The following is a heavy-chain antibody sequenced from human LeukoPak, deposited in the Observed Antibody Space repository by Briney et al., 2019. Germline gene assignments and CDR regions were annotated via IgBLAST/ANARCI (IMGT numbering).Heavy chain of an antibody. J-gene: IGHJ4*02. CDR2: INPNSGDT. V-gene: IGHV1-2*02. CDR3: ARDRAFRIYTGRWAY. CDR1: GYTFTEYY. D-gene: IGHD3-16*01. Sequence: ASVKVSCKASGYTFTEYYMHWVRQAPGQGLEWMGWINPNSGDTNYAQKFQGRVTMTRDTSISTAYMELSRLRSDDTAMYYCARDRAFRIYTGRWAYWGQGTRVTVSS.